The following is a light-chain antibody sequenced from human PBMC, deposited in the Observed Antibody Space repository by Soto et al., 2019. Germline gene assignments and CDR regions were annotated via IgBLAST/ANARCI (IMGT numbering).Light chain of an antibody. CDR2: GAS. Sequence: AIQMTQSPSSLSASVGDRVTITCRASQDIRKDLAWYQQKPGKAPQILIYGASTLQTGVASRFSGSGSATDFTLTTSSLQPEDSAAYYCLQDYNYTFTFGQGTKVDIX. V-gene: IGKV1-6*01. CDR3: LQDYNYTFT. CDR1: QDIRKD. J-gene: IGKJ2*01.